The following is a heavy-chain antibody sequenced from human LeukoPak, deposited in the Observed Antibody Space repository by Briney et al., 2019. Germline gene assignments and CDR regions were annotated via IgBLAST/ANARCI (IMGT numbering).Heavy chain of an antibody. CDR1: GFTFNRYG. CDR2: IRYDGGNK. V-gene: IGHV3-30*02. Sequence: GGSLRLSCAASGFTFNRYGMHWVRQAPGRGLEWVGFIRYDGGNKYYADSVKGRFTISRDNSKNTQYLQMNSLRAEDTALYYCAKVEYSSNIPQHWGQGTLVTVSS. CDR3: AKVEYSSNIPQH. D-gene: IGHD6-13*01. J-gene: IGHJ1*01.